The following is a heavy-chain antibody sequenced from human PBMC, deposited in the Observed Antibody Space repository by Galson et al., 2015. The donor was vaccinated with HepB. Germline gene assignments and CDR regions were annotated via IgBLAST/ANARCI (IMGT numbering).Heavy chain of an antibody. CDR2: ISPYNRDT. J-gene: IGHJ5*02. D-gene: IGHD2-15*01. CDR3: ARGAFVAVVGGTQNNWFDT. V-gene: IGHV1-18*01. CDR1: GYTFSTYS. Sequence: SVKVSCKASGYTFSTYSITWVRQAPGHGLEWMGWISPYNRDTTYTRKFQGRVTMTTDTFTSTAYMELRSLRSDDTAVYYCARGAFVAVVGGTQNNWFDTWGQGTLVTVSS.